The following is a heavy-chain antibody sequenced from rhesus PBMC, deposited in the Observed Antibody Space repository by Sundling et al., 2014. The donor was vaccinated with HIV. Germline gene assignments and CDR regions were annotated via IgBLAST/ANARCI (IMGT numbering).Heavy chain of an antibody. CDR3: ARRRHWGDWDTGYFDY. D-gene: IGHD3-34*01. J-gene: IGHJ4*01. CDR1: GFSLSTFGMG. CDR2: IYWDDEK. Sequence: QVTLKESGPALVKPTQTLTLTCSFSGFSLSTFGMGVGWIRQPPGKTLEWLAHIYWDDEKRYRTSLKNRLTISKDTSKNQVVLTMTNMDPVDTATYYCARRRHWGDWDTGYFDYWGQGVLVTVSS. V-gene: IGHV2-174*02.